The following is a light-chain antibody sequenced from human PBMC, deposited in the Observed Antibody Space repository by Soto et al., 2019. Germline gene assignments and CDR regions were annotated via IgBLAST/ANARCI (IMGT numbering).Light chain of an antibody. V-gene: IGLV2-14*01. Sequence: QSVLTQPASVSGSPGQSLTISCTGTSGDIGTYFYVSWYQHHPGKAPKLMIYEVSNRPSGVSSRFSGSKSGNTASLTISGLQAEDEAVYYCCSYTSSYPDVFGTGTKLTVL. CDR2: EVS. J-gene: IGLJ1*01. CDR3: CSYTSSYPDV. CDR1: SGDIGTYFY.